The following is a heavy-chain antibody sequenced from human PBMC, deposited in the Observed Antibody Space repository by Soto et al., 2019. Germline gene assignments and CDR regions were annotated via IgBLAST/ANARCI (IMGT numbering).Heavy chain of an antibody. V-gene: IGHV1-18*01. D-gene: IGHD2-15*01. J-gene: IGHJ6*02. CDR1: GYTFNSYG. Sequence: ASVKVSCKASGYTFNSYGISWVRQAPGQGLEWMGWISAYNGNTNYAQKLQGRVTMTTDTSTSTAYMELRSLRSDDTAVYYCAREEVVAANYYYGMDVWGQGTTVTVSS. CDR2: ISAYNGNT. CDR3: AREEVVAANYYYGMDV.